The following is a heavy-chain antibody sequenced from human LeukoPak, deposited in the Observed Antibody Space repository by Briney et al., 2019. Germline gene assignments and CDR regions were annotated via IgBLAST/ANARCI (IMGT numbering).Heavy chain of an antibody. J-gene: IGHJ3*02. CDR3: ARGDYYDSSGYYYRIDAFDI. CDR2: IGGSGGST. Sequence: PGGSLRLSCAASGFTFSNYAMSWVRQAPGKGLEWVSAIGGSGGSTSNADSVKRRFTISRDNSKSTLYLQMNSLRAEDTAVYYCARGDYYDSSGYYYRIDAFDIWGQGTMVTVSS. CDR1: GFTFSNYA. D-gene: IGHD3-22*01. V-gene: IGHV3-23*01.